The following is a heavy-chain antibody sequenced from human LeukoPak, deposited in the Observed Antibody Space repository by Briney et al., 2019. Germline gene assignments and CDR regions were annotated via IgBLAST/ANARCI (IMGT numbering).Heavy chain of an antibody. CDR3: ARGDTAMVR. CDR1: GGSVSSYY. D-gene: IGHD5-18*01. Sequence: SETLSLTCTVSGGSVSSYYWSWIRQPPGKGLEWIGYIYYSGSTNYNPSLKSRGTISVDTSKNQFSLKLSSVTAADTAVYYCARGDTAMVRWGQGTLVTVSS. CDR2: IYYSGST. J-gene: IGHJ4*02. V-gene: IGHV4-59*02.